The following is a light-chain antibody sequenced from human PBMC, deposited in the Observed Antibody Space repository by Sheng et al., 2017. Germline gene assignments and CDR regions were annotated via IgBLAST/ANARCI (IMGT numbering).Light chain of an antibody. CDR1: SNDVGSYNL. Sequence: QSALTQPASVSGSPGQSITISCTGASNDVGSYNLVSWYLHHPDKAPQLIIYEVTKRPSGVSSRFSGSKSGNTASLTISGLQAEDEGXYHCCSYAPGSTFGVIFGGGTRLTVL. J-gene: IGLJ2*01. CDR2: EVT. CDR3: CSYAPGSTFGVI. V-gene: IGLV2-23*02.